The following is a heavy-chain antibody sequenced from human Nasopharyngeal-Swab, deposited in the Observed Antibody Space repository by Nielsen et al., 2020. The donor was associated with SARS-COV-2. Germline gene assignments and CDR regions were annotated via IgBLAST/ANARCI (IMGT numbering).Heavy chain of an antibody. Sequence: ASVKVSCKASGYTFTSYDINWVRQATGQGLEWMGWMNPNSGNTGYAQKFQGRVTITRNTSISTAYMELGSLRSEDTAVYYCAGAGIAAILGVYYYGMDVWGQGTTVTVSS. CDR2: MNPNSGNT. J-gene: IGHJ6*02. CDR1: GYTFTSYD. CDR3: AGAGIAAILGVYYYGMDV. V-gene: IGHV1-8*03. D-gene: IGHD6-13*01.